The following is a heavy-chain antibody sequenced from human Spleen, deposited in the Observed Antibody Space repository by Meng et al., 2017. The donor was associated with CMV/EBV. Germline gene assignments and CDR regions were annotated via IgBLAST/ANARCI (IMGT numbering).Heavy chain of an antibody. J-gene: IGHJ4*02. CDR1: GFTFTTSS. CDR2: ISYDGTKK. CDR3: ARGGADDS. V-gene: IGHV3-30-3*01. D-gene: IGHD1-26*01. Sequence: GGSLRLSCAASGFTFTTSSMHWVRQAPGKGLEWVAGISYDGTKKYYADSVKGRFTISRDNSKSTLYVQMNSLRAEDTAVYYCARGGADDSWGQGTLVTVSS.